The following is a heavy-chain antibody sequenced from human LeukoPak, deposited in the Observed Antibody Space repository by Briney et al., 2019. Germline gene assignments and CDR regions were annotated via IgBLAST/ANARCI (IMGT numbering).Heavy chain of an antibody. CDR3: AKEGLVVVTSKSY. D-gene: IGHD2-21*02. V-gene: IGHV3-23*01. J-gene: IGHJ4*02. Sequence: GGSLRLSCAASEFTFSSYAMSWVRQAPGKGLEWVSAIRGSGGSTYYADSVKGQFTISRDNSKNTLYLQMNSLRAEDTAVYYCAKEGLVVVTSKSYWGQGTLVTVSS. CDR1: EFTFSSYA. CDR2: IRGSGGST.